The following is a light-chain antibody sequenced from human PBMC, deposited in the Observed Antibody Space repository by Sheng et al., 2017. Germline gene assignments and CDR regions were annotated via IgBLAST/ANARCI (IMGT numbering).Light chain of an antibody. J-gene: IGLJ2*01. Sequence: QSVLTQPPSASAAPGQKVTISCSGSGSNIGGNYVSWYQQLPGTAPKLLISDNNERPSGIPDRFSGSKSGTSATLTITGLQTGDEADYYCATWDDSLSAVLFGGGTKLTVL. CDR2: DNN. CDR1: GSNIGGNY. CDR3: ATWDDSLSAVL. V-gene: IGLV1-51*01.